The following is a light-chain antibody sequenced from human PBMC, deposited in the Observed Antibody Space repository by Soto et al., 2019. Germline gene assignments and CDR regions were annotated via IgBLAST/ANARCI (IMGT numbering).Light chain of an antibody. V-gene: IGKV3-20*01. Sequence: ENVLTQSPGTLSLSPGERATLSCRASQSVSSNYVAWYQQKPGQAPRLLVYGASSRATGIPDRFSGSGSGTDFTLTISRLEPEDFAVYYCQQYNNWPLTFGQGTKVDIK. CDR2: GAS. CDR3: QQYNNWPLT. J-gene: IGKJ1*01. CDR1: QSVSSNY.